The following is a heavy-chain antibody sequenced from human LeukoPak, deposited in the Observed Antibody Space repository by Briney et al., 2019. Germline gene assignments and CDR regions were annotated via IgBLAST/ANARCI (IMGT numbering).Heavy chain of an antibody. D-gene: IGHD6-13*01. CDR1: GFTFSSYG. J-gene: IGHJ6*02. Sequence: PGRSLRLSCAASGFTFSSYGMHWVRQAPGKGLEWVAVIWYDGSNKYYADSVKGRFTISRDNSKNTLYLQMNSLRAEDTAVYYCARDVGSSWGCYYYGMDVWGQGTTVTVSS. CDR2: IWYDGSNK. V-gene: IGHV3-33*01. CDR3: ARDVGSSWGCYYYGMDV.